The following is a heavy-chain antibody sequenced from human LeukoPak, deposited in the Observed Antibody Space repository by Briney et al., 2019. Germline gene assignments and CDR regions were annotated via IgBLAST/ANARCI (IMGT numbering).Heavy chain of an antibody. CDR2: IKQDGSEK. CDR3: GKFKWQKQGPYYFDY. D-gene: IGHD6-19*01. V-gene: IGHV3-7*03. J-gene: IGHJ4*02. CDR1: GFTFSSYW. Sequence: PGGSLRLSCAASGFTFSSYWMSWVRQAPGQGLEWVANIKQDGSEKYYVDSVKGRFTISRDNSKNTLYLQMNSLRAEDTAVYYCGKFKWQKQGPYYFDYWVRETL.